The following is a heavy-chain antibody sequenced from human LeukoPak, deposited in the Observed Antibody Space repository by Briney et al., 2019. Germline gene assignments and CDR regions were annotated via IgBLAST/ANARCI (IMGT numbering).Heavy chain of an antibody. J-gene: IGHJ2*01. CDR3: AKDSSSWGRYFDL. V-gene: IGHV3-53*05. CDR1: GFTVSSNY. CDR2: IYSGGST. Sequence: GGSLRLSCAASGFTVSSNYMSWVRQAPGKGLEWVSVIYSGGSTYYADSVKGRFTISRDNSKNSLYLQMNSLRAEDTALYYCAKDSSSWGRYFDLWGRGTLVTVSS. D-gene: IGHD6-13*01.